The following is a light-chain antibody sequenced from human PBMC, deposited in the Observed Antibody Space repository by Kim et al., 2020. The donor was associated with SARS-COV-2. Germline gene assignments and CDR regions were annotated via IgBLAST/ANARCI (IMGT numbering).Light chain of an antibody. CDR1: QSIGSS. V-gene: IGKV6-21*01. CDR3: HQSSTLPLT. CDR2: YAS. J-gene: IGKJ4*01. Sequence: VNPKEKVTITCRASQSIGSSLHWYQQKADQSPKLLIKYASQSFSGVPSRFSGSGSGTDFALTINSLEAEDTATYYCHQSSTLPLTFGGGTKVDIK.